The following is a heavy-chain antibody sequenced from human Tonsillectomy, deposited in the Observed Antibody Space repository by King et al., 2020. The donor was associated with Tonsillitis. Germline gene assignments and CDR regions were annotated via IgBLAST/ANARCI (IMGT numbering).Heavy chain of an antibody. V-gene: IGHV3-49*05. D-gene: IGHD3-22*01. CDR3: TRKTYYYDSSCYYYGDALDI. J-gene: IGHJ3*02. Sequence: VQLVESGGGLVKPGRSLRLSCIASGFTFGDYAMSWFRQAPGKGLEWVSFIRSKAFGETTEYAASVKGRFTISRDDSKSIAYLQMNSLKTDDTAVYYCTRKTYYYDSSCYYYGDALDIWGQGTMVTVSS. CDR2: IRSKAFGETT. CDR1: GFTFGDYA.